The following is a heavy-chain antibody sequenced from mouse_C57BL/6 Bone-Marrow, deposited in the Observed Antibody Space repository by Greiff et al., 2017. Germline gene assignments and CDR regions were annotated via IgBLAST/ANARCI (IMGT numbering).Heavy chain of an antibody. CDR2: ISDGGSYT. Sequence: EVKLVESGGGLVKPGGSLKLSCAASGFTFSSYAMSWVRQTPEKRLEWVATISDGGSYTYYPDNVKGRFTISRDNAKNNLYLQMSHLKSEDTARYYCARVPDSSGPAYWGQGTLVTVSA. CDR3: ARVPDSSGPAY. V-gene: IGHV5-4*03. D-gene: IGHD3-2*02. J-gene: IGHJ3*01. CDR1: GFTFSSYA.